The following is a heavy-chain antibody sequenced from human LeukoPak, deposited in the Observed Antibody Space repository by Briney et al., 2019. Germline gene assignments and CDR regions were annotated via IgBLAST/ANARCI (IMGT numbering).Heavy chain of an antibody. D-gene: IGHD5-12*01. CDR1: GYVLTGYE. CDR2: INPNSGGT. CDR3: ARGGPGGDSGYHPS. Sequence: ASVKASCKASGYVLTGYEMHWVRQAPGQGLEWMGRINPNSGGTNYAQKFQGRVTMTRDTSISTAYMELSRLRSDDTAVYYCARGGPGGDSGYHPSWGPGTLVAVSS. J-gene: IGHJ4*02. V-gene: IGHV1-2*06.